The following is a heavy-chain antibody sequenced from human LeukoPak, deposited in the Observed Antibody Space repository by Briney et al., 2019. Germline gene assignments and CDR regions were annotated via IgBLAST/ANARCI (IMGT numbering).Heavy chain of an antibody. V-gene: IGHV1-46*01. CDR1: GYTFTSYY. Sequence: ASVKVSCKASGYTFTSYYMHWVRQAPGQGLEWMGIINPSGGSTSYAQKFQGRVTMTRDTSTSTVYMELSSLRSEDTAVCYCARRGDCSGGSCYSNFDYWGQGTLVTVSS. CDR3: ARRGDCSGGSCYSNFDY. J-gene: IGHJ4*02. CDR2: INPSGGST. D-gene: IGHD2-15*01.